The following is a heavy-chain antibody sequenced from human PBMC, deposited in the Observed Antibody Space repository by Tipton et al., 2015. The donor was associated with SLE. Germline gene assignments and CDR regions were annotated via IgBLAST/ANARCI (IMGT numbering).Heavy chain of an antibody. CDR2: INPSGGST. CDR3: ARDIGQGSSWYGDFYSYGMDV. Sequence: QSGAEVKKPGASVKVSCKASGYTFTSYYMHWVRQAPGQGLEWMGIINPSGGSTSYAQKFQGRVTMTRDTSTSTVYMELSSLRSEDTAVYYCARDIGQGSSWYGDFYSYGMDVWGQGTTVTVSS. D-gene: IGHD6-13*01. J-gene: IGHJ6*02. CDR1: GYTFTSYY. V-gene: IGHV1-46*01.